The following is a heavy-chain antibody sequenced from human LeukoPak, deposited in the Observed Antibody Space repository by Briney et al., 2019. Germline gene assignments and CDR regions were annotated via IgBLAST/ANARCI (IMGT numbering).Heavy chain of an antibody. CDR2: ISSSSSTI. D-gene: IGHD2-21*02. J-gene: IGHJ3*02. CDR1: GFTFSSYI. Sequence: PGGSLRLSCAASGFTFSSYIMNWVRQAPGKGLEWVSYISSSSSTIYYADTLKGRFTISRDKRKNSLYLQMNSLRAEDTAVYYCARTDEGSALDIWGQGTMVTVSS. CDR3: ARTDEGSALDI. V-gene: IGHV3-48*01.